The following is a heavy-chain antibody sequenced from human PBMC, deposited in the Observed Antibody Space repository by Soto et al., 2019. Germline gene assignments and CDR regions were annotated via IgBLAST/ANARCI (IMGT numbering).Heavy chain of an antibody. J-gene: IGHJ4*02. CDR1: GFTFSSYA. Sequence: GGSLRLSCAASGFTFSSYAMSWVRQAPGKGLEWVSAISGSGGSTYYADSVKCRFTISRDNSKNTLYLQMNSLRAEDTAVYYCAKDWTYTVRNFDYWGQGTLVIVSS. CDR2: ISGSGGST. V-gene: IGHV3-23*01. D-gene: IGHD4-17*01. CDR3: AKDWTYTVRNFDY.